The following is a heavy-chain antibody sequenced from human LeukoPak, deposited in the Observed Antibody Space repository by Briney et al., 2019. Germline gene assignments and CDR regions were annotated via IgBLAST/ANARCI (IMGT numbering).Heavy chain of an antibody. V-gene: IGHV1-46*01. D-gene: IGHD3-3*01. CDR2: INPSGGST. J-gene: IGHJ5*02. Sequence: ASVKVSCKASGYTFTSYYMHWVRQAPGQGLEWMGIINPSGGSTSYAQKFQGRVTMTRDTSTSTVYMELSSLRSEDTAVYYCAREGGGVVTNNWFDPWGQGTLATVSS. CDR3: AREGGGVVTNNWFDP. CDR1: GYTFTSYY.